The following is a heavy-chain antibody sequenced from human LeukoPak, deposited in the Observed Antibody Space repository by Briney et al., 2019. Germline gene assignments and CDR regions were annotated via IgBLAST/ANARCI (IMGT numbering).Heavy chain of an antibody. D-gene: IGHD3-22*01. Sequence: PSETLSLTCAVYGGSFSGYYWSWIRQPPGKGLEWIGEINHSGSTNYNPSLKSRVTISVDTSKNQFSLKLSSVTAADAAVYYCARFQVDSSGYYYSNGHAFDIWGQGTMVTVSS. J-gene: IGHJ3*02. CDR2: INHSGST. CDR3: ARFQVDSSGYYYSNGHAFDI. CDR1: GGSFSGYY. V-gene: IGHV4-34*01.